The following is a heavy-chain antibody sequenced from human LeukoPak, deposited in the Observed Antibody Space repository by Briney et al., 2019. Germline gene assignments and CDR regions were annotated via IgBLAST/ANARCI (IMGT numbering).Heavy chain of an antibody. CDR3: ARDPESSMEV. Sequence: PGTSLRLSCAASGFTFTNHGFHWVRQAPGKGLEWVAAIWYDGSKECYADSVKGRFTISRDNSKNTVYLQMNSLRVEDTAVYYCARDPESSMEVWGQGTTVTV. CDR1: GFTFTNHG. V-gene: IGHV3-33*01. CDR2: IWYDGSKE. D-gene: IGHD1-14*01. J-gene: IGHJ6*02.